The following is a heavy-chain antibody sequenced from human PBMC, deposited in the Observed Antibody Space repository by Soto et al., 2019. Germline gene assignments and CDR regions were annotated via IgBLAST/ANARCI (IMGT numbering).Heavy chain of an antibody. CDR1: GFTFSTYS. J-gene: IGHJ6*02. V-gene: IGHV3-21*01. D-gene: IGHD2-21*02. CDR2: ISSRSDI. Sequence: GGSLRLSCVGPGFTFSTYSINWVRQAPGKGLEWVSSISSRSDIYYADSVKGRFTISRDNAKNSVSLQMNSLRDEDTAVYYCAREETAWPLAYGLDVWGQGTTVTVSS. CDR3: AREETAWPLAYGLDV.